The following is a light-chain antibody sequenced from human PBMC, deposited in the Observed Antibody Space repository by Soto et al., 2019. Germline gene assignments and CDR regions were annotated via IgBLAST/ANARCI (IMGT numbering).Light chain of an antibody. CDR3: QQYNDYPWT. CDR1: QYISSW. V-gene: IGKV1-5*03. CDR2: KES. J-gene: IGKJ1*01. Sequence: DIQMTQSPSTLSASVGDRVTITCRASQYISSWLAWYQQKPGQAPKLLIYKESFLESGVPLRFSGRGSGTEFTLTISSLQPHDFATYYCQQYNDYPWTFGQGTKVEIK.